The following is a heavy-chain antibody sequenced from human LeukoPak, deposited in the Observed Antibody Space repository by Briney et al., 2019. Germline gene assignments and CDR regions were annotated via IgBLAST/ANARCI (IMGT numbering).Heavy chain of an antibody. V-gene: IGHV3-30*02. CDR3: AKARGTSAATGYYYYMDV. D-gene: IGHD2-2*01. Sequence: GGSLRLSCAASGFTFSTYGMHWVRQAPGKGLEWVAYIPKDGSNKFYADSVKGRFTISRDNSKNTLSLQMNSLRAEDTALYYCAKARGTSAATGYYYYMDVWADGTTVTVSS. CDR2: IPKDGSNK. J-gene: IGHJ6*03. CDR1: GFTFSTYG.